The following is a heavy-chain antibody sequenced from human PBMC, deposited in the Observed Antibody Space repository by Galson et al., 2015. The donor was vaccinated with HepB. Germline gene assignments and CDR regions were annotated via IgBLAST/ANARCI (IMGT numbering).Heavy chain of an antibody. CDR3: ARDVGGL. J-gene: IGHJ4*02. CDR2: ISSNGGST. Sequence: SLRLSCAASGFTFSSYAMHWVRQAPGKGLEYVSAISSNGGSTYYANSVKGRFTISRDNSKNTLYLQMGSLRAEDMAVYYCARDVGGLWGQGTLVTVSS. V-gene: IGHV3-64*01. CDR1: GFTFSSYA. D-gene: IGHD1-26*01.